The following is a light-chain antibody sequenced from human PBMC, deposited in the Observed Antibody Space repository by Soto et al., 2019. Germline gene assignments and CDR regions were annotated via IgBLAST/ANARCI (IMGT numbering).Light chain of an antibody. Sequence: NVLTQSPGTLSLSPGERATLSCRASQSVWGTYLAWYQHKPGQAPRLLIYGASNRASGIPDRFSGSGSGTDFTLTISRLEPEDFAVYYCQQYGGSPFTFGPGTKVDIK. V-gene: IGKV3-20*01. J-gene: IGKJ3*01. CDR1: QSVWGTY. CDR2: GAS. CDR3: QQYGGSPFT.